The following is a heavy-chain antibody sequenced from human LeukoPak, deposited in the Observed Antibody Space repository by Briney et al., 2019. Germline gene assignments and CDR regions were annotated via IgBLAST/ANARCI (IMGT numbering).Heavy chain of an antibody. CDR2: ISGSGGST. Sequence: PGRSLRLSCAASGFTFDDYAMHWVRQAPGKGLEWVSAISGSGGSTYYADSVKGRFTISRDNSKNTLYLQMNSLRAEDTAVYYCARDLEIFGVVPFDYWGQGTLVTVSS. V-gene: IGHV3-23*01. CDR1: GFTFDDYA. D-gene: IGHD3-3*01. J-gene: IGHJ4*02. CDR3: ARDLEIFGVVPFDY.